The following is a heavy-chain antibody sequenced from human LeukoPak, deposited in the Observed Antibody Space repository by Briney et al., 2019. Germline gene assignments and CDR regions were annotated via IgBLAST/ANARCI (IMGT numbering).Heavy chain of an antibody. CDR2: IYYSGST. CDR1: GYTMNSGYY. J-gene: IGHJ4*02. Sequence: SETLSLTCNVSGYTMNSGYYWSWIRQPPGKGLEWIGYIYYSGSTNYNPSLKSRVTISVDTSKNQFSLKLSSVTAADTAVYYCARADSSSSLDYWGQGTLVTVSS. CDR3: ARADSSSSLDY. D-gene: IGHD6-6*01. V-gene: IGHV4-59*08.